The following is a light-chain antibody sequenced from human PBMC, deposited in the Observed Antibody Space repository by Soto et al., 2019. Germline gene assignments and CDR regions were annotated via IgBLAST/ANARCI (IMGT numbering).Light chain of an antibody. Sequence: IQMTQSPSSVSASVGDRVTITCRASQGISRWLAWYQQKPGKAPKLLINTASRLQSGVPSRFSGSGSGAEFTLTISSLQPDDFATYYCQQYHSYWTFGQGTKVDIK. J-gene: IGKJ1*01. CDR2: TAS. V-gene: IGKV1D-16*01. CDR3: QQYHSYWT. CDR1: QGISRW.